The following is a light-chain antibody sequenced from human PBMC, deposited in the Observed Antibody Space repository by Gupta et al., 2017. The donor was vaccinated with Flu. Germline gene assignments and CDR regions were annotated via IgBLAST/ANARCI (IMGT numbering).Light chain of an antibody. CDR2: SAS. J-gene: IGKJ2*01. CDR1: HSVDSNK. Sequence: LSLSPGEDTAVSSRASHSVDSNKVAWYQQKPGQAPSPLMLSASSRATGVPERFSGSGSGTDFTLTISRLEPEDFAVYYCQQCSSSPLTFGQGTKLEIK. V-gene: IGKV3-20*01. CDR3: QQCSSSPLT.